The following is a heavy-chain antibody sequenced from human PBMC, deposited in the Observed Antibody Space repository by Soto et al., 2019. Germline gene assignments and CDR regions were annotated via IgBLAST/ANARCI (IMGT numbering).Heavy chain of an antibody. CDR1: GYTFTSYD. J-gene: IGHJ3*02. D-gene: IGHD3-10*01. CDR3: ARGINYYDSGDDAFDI. CDR2: MNPNSGNT. V-gene: IGHV1-8*01. Sequence: QVQLVQSGAEVKKPGASVKVSCKASGYTFTSYDINWVRQATGQGLEWMGWMNPNSGNTGYAQKFRGRVTMTRNTSISTAYMELSSLRSEDTAVYYCARGINYYDSGDDAFDIWGQGTKVTVSS.